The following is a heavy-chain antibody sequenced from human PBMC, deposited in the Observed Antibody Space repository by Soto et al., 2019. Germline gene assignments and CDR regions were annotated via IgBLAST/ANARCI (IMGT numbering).Heavy chain of an antibody. V-gene: IGHV3-23*01. D-gene: IGHD3-10*01. CDR2: ISGSGGST. Sequence: GGSLRLSCAASGFTFSSYAMSWVRQAPGKGLEWVSAISGSGGSTYYADSVKGRFTISRDNSKNTLYLQMNGLRAEDTAVYYCVLWPRYYFDYWGQGTLVTVSS. CDR3: VLWPRYYFDY. J-gene: IGHJ4*02. CDR1: GFTFSSYA.